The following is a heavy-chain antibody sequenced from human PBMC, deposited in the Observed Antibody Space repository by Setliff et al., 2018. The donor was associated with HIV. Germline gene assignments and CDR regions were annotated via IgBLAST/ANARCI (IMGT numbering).Heavy chain of an antibody. CDR1: GYTFTSYG. D-gene: IGHD3-22*01. CDR3: ARDRDSSGYSYYFDY. CDR2: ISAYNGNT. Sequence: GASVKVSCKASGYTFTSYGISWVRQAPGQGLEWMGWISAYNGNTNYAQKLQGRVTMTTDTSTSTAYMELRSLRPDDTAVYYCARDRDSSGYSYYFDYWGQGIPVTV. V-gene: IGHV1-18*01. J-gene: IGHJ4*02.